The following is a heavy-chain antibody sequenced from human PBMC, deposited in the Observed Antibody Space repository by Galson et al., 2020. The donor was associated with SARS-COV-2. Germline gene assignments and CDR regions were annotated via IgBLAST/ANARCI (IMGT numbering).Heavy chain of an antibody. J-gene: IGHJ6*02. Sequence: GESLKISCAASGFTFSDYYMSWIRQAPGKGLEWVSYISSSGSTIYYADSVKGRFTISRDNAKNSLYLQMNSLRAEDTAVYYCARADGVRGVIITPQTRDYYYYGMDVWGQGTTVTVSS. CDR3: ARADGVRGVIITPQTRDYYYYGMDV. CDR1: GFTFSDYY. V-gene: IGHV3-11*01. CDR2: ISSSGSTI. D-gene: IGHD3-10*01.